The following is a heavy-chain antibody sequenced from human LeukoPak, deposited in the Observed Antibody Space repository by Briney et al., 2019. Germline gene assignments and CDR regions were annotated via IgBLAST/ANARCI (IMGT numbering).Heavy chain of an antibody. CDR1: GYTFTSYG. CDR3: ARVSMDTSYFDY. J-gene: IGHJ4*02. D-gene: IGHD2/OR15-2a*01. CDR2: ISAYNGNT. V-gene: IGHV1-18*04. Sequence: ASVKVSCKASGYTFTSYGISWVRQAPGQGLEWMGWISAYNGNTNYAQKLQGRVTMTTDTSTSTAYMELRSLRSDDTAVYCCARVSMDTSYFDYWGQGTLVTVSS.